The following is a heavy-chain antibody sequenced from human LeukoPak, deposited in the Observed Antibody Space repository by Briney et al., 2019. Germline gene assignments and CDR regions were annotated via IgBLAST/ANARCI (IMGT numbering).Heavy chain of an antibody. D-gene: IGHD3-16*01. J-gene: IGHJ3*02. CDR3: ARESYDYVWGSWRGGAFDI. Sequence: SETLSLTCTVSGGSISSYYWSWIRQPPGKGLEWIGYIYYRGSTNYNPSLKSRVTISVDTSKNQFSLKLSSVTAADTAVYYCARESYDYVWGSWRGGAFDIWGQGTMVTVSS. CDR1: GGSISSYY. CDR2: IYYRGST. V-gene: IGHV4-59*01.